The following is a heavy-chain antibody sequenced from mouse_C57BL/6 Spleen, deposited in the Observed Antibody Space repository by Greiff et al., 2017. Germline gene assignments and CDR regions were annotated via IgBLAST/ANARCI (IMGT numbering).Heavy chain of an antibody. D-gene: IGHD1-1*01. CDR3: SRKGVYYGSSALDY. CDR1: GFTFSDYG. CDR2: ISSGGSNT. V-gene: IGHV5-17*01. J-gene: IGHJ2*01. Sequence: EVHLMESGGGLVKPGGSLKLSCAASGFTFSDYGMHWVRQAPEKGLEWVAYISSGGSNTYYADNVKGRFTLSRDNAKNTLYLQMTSRRSEDTAMYYFSRKGVYYGSSALDYWGQGTTLTVSS.